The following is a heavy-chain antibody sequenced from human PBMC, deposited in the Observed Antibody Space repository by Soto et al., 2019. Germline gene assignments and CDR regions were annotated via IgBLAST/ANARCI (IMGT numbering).Heavy chain of an antibody. J-gene: IGHJ5*02. D-gene: IGHD2-2*01. CDR1: GGSISSSSYY. Sequence: QLQLQESGPGLVKPSETLSLTCTVSGGSISSSSYYWGWIRQPPGKGLEWIGSSYYSGSTYYNPSRTSRVTLSVVTSTNQLFLNMSAGTAADTAVYYCARHVNVSDSPCNSSSCYYDNGFDPWCRGTVVTVSS. CDR3: ARHVNVSDSPCNSSSCYYDNGFDP. CDR2: SYYSGST. V-gene: IGHV4-39*01.